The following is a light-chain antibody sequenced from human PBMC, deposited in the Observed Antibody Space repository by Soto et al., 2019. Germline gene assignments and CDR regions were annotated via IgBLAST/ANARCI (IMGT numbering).Light chain of an antibody. V-gene: IGKV3-20*01. J-gene: IGKJ1*01. CDR3: QQFGSSSWT. Sequence: ESVLTQSPGTLSLSPGEKATLSCRASQSVSSSYLAWYQQKPGQAPSLLIYGASSRATGIPDRFSGSGSGTDFNLGVSRLEPEDFVVYYCQQFGSSSWTFGQGTKVEIK. CDR1: QSVSSSY. CDR2: GAS.